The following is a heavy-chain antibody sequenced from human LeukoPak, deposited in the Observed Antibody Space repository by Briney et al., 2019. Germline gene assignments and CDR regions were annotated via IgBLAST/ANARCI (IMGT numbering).Heavy chain of an antibody. J-gene: IGHJ4*02. CDR1: GFTFSRYE. CDR3: ASPRAMVRGVIIPPLGY. Sequence: GGSLRLSCADSGFTFSRYEMSWVRQAPGEGLGWGSYISSSGTTIYYADSVKGRFTISRDNAQNSLFLQMNSLRAQDTAVYYCASPRAMVRGVIIPPLGYWGQGTLVTVSS. D-gene: IGHD3-10*01. V-gene: IGHV3-48*03. CDR2: ISSSGTTI.